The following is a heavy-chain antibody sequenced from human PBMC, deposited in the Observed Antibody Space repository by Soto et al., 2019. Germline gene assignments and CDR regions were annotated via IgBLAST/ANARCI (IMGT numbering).Heavy chain of an antibody. D-gene: IGHD6-19*01. CDR3: AGSESSGWYPFDY. CDR1: GGSISSYY. J-gene: IGHJ4*02. V-gene: IGHV4-59*01. CDR2: IYYSGST. Sequence: PSETLSLTCTASGGSISSYYWSWIRQPPGKGLEWIGYIYYSGSTNYNPSLKSRVTISVDTSKNQFSLKLSSVTAADTAVYYCAGSESSGWYPFDYWGQGTLVTVSS.